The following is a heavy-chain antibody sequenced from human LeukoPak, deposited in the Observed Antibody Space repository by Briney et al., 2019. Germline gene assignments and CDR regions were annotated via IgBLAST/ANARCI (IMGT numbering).Heavy chain of an antibody. CDR1: GDSISNYY. CDR3: ARAGGSRSSPQGFDY. CDR2: IFYSGST. Sequence: SETLSLTCTVSGDSISNYYWGWIRQPPGKGLEWIGYIFYSGSTDYNPSLKSRVTISLDTSKNQFSLKLTSVTAADTAVYYCARAGGSRSSPQGFDYWGQGALVTVSS. D-gene: IGHD6-6*01. J-gene: IGHJ4*02. V-gene: IGHV4-59*01.